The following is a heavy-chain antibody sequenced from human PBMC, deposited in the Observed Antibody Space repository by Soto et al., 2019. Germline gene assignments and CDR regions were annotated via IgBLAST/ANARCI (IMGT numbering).Heavy chain of an antibody. Sequence: QVQLHESGPGLVKPSQTLSLTCTVSGDSISRGDSAWSWIRQSPGEGLEWIGHIYNGGSTYTNPSLNSRLSISVDVSKNQFSLQLRSVPAADTALYYCARGPSGDKVAYWCQGTLVTVSS. D-gene: IGHD3-10*01. CDR2: IYNGGST. CDR3: ARGPSGDKVAY. CDR1: GDSISRGDSA. V-gene: IGHV4-30-4*01. J-gene: IGHJ4*02.